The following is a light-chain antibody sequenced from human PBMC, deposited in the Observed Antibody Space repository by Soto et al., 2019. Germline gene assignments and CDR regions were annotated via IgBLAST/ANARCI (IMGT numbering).Light chain of an antibody. J-gene: IGKJ1*01. CDR3: QQYNNWGT. CDR2: GAS. Sequence: EIVMTQSPATLSVSPGERATLSCRASQSVSSNLAWYQQKPGQAPRLLIYGASTRATGIPARFSGSGHGTEFTLTISSLQSEDFAVYYCQQYNNWGTFGQGTKVEIK. V-gene: IGKV3-15*01. CDR1: QSVSSN.